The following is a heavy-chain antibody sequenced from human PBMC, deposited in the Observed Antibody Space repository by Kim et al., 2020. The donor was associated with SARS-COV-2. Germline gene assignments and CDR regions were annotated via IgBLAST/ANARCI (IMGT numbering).Heavy chain of an antibody. J-gene: IGHJ3*02. D-gene: IGHD3-16*01. CDR3: SRVGGPNAFDI. V-gene: IGHV3-7*03. CDR2: EK. Sequence: EKYYVNSVKGRFTISKDNAKNSLYLQMNSLRAEDTALYYCSRVGGPNAFDIWGQGTLVTVSS.